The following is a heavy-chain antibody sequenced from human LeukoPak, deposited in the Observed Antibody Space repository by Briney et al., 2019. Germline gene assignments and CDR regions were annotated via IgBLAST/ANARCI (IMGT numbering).Heavy chain of an antibody. D-gene: IGHD6-6*01. Sequence: ASVKVSYKASGYTFTSYYMHWVRQAPGQGLEWMGIINPSGGSTSYAQKFQGRVTMTRDTSTSTVYMELSSLRSEDTAVYYCATWGSIAARPLDYWGQGTLVTVSS. V-gene: IGHV1-46*03. CDR3: ATWGSIAARPLDY. J-gene: IGHJ4*02. CDR1: GYTFTSYY. CDR2: INPSGGST.